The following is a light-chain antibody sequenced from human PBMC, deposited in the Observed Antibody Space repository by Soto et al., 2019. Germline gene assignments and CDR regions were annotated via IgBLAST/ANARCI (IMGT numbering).Light chain of an antibody. CDR1: QSVSSY. V-gene: IGKV3-11*01. J-gene: IGKJ1*01. CDR3: QQRSNWPVT. CDR2: DAS. Sequence: EIVLTQSPATLSLSPGERATLSCRARQSVSSYLAWYQQKPGQAPRLLIYDASSRATGIPARFSGSGSGTEFTLTISSLEPEDFAVYYCQQRSNWPVTFGQGTRVDIK.